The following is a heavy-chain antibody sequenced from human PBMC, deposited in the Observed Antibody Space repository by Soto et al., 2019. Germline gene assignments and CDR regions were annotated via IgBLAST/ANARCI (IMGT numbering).Heavy chain of an antibody. Sequence: ASVKVSCKASGYTFTSYDINWVRQATGQGLEWMGWMNPNSGNTGYAQKFQGRVTMTRNTSISTAYMELSSLRSEDTAVYYCARSVVVPSNYYYYGMDVWGQGTTVTVSS. CDR3: ARSVVVPSNYYYYGMDV. J-gene: IGHJ6*02. V-gene: IGHV1-8*01. CDR2: MNPNSGNT. D-gene: IGHD2-2*01. CDR1: GYTFTSYD.